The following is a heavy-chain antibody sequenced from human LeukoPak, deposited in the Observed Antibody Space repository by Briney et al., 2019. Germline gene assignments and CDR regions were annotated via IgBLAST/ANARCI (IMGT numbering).Heavy chain of an antibody. CDR1: GGSFSGYY. V-gene: IGHV4-34*01. Sequence: SETLSLTCAVYGGSFSGYYWSWIRQPPGKGLEWIGEINHSGSTNYNPSLKSRVTISVDTSKNQFSLKLSSVTAADTAVYYCARGLYCSSTSCPCDYWGLGTLVTVSS. J-gene: IGHJ4*02. D-gene: IGHD2-2*01. CDR2: INHSGST. CDR3: ARGLYCSSTSCPCDY.